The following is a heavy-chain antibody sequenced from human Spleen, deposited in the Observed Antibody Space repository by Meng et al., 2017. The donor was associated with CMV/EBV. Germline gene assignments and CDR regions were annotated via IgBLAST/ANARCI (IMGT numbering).Heavy chain of an antibody. V-gene: IGHV3-33*06. Sequence: GESLKISCAASGFVFGSYGIHWVRQAPGKGLEWVALIFYDGTEKYHADSVKGRFIISRDNSNNMLYLQMNSLRAEDTAVYYCAKDRVARWLASEVDYYGMDAWGQGTTVTVSS. D-gene: IGHD6-19*01. CDR1: GFVFGSYG. CDR2: IFYDGTEK. CDR3: AKDRVARWLASEVDYYGMDA. J-gene: IGHJ6*02.